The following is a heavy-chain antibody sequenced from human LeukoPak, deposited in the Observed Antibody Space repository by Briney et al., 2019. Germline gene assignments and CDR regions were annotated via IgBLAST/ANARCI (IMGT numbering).Heavy chain of an antibody. CDR3: ARDRFRNYKKAAAFDI. CDR2: ISAYNDNT. CDR1: GYTFTSYG. D-gene: IGHD3-10*01. V-gene: IGHV1-18*01. Sequence: ASVKVSCKASGYTFTSYGISWVRQAPGQGLEWMGWISAYNDNTNYAQKLQGRVTMTADTSTSTAYMELRSLRSDDTAVYYCARDRFRNYKKAAAFDIWGQGTMVTVSS. J-gene: IGHJ3*02.